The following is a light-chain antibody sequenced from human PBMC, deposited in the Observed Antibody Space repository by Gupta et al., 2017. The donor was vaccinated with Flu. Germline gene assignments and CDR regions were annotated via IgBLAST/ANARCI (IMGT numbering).Light chain of an antibody. CDR3: QQYNSYPWT. V-gene: IGKV1-5*03. J-gene: IGKJ1*01. CDR2: KAS. Sequence: VYRVTITCRAIHSISSWLAWYQQKPGKAPKLLIYKASSLESGVPSRFSGSGSGTEFTLTISSLQPDDFATYYCQQYNSYPWTFGQGTKVEIK. CDR1: HSISSW.